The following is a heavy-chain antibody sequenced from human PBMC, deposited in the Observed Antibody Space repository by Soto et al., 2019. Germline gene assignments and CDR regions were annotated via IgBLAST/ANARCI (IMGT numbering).Heavy chain of an antibody. D-gene: IGHD3-22*01. V-gene: IGHV3-30*18. CDR1: GFTFSSYG. Sequence: LRLSCAASGFTFSSYGMHWVRQAPGKGLEWVAVISYDGSNKYYADSVKGRFTISRDNSKNTLYLQMNSLRAEDTAVYYCAKDPYYYDSSGWGYYFDYWGQGTLVTVSS. CDR3: AKDPYYYDSSGWGYYFDY. CDR2: ISYDGSNK. J-gene: IGHJ4*02.